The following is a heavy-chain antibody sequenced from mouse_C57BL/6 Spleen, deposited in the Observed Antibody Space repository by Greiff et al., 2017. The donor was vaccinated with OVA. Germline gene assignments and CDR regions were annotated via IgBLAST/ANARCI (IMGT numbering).Heavy chain of an antibody. Sequence: QVQLQQPGAELVKPGASVKMSCKASGYTFTSYWITWVKQRPGQGLEWIGDIYPGSGSTNYNEKFKSKATLTVDTSSSTAYMQLSSLTSEDSAVYDCARAFGNSAWLAYWGQGTLVTVAA. CDR2: IYPGSGST. J-gene: IGHJ3*01. V-gene: IGHV1-55*01. CDR1: GYTFTSYW. D-gene: IGHD2-1*01. CDR3: ARAFGNSAWLAY.